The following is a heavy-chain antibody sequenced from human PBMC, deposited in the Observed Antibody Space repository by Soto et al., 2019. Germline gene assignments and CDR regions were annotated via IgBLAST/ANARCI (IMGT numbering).Heavy chain of an antibody. CDR2: TNAGNGNT. D-gene: IGHD3-22*01. CDR1: GYTFTNYA. J-gene: IGHJ4*02. CDR3: ARGERYYYDSSGYFGFDY. Sequence: ASVKVSCKASGYTFTNYAMHWVRQAPGQRLEWMGWTNAGNGNTKYSQKFQGRVTITRDTSASTAYMELSSLRSEDTAVYYCARGERYYYDSSGYFGFDYWGQGTLVTVSS. V-gene: IGHV1-3*01.